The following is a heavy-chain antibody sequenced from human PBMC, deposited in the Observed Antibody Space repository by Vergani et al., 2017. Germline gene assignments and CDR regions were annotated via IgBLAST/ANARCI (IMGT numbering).Heavy chain of an antibody. J-gene: IGHJ4*02. CDR1: GFTFSSYS. Sequence: EVQVVESGGGLVQPGGSLRLSCAASGFTFSSYSMNCVRQAPGKGLEWVSSISSSSSYIYYADSVKGRFTISRDNAKNSLYLQMNSLRAEDTAVYYCARDPSGCSSTSCYKGGYGYWGQGTLVTVSS. V-gene: IGHV3-21*01. CDR3: ARDPSGCSSTSCYKGGYGY. D-gene: IGHD2-2*02. CDR2: ISSSSSYI.